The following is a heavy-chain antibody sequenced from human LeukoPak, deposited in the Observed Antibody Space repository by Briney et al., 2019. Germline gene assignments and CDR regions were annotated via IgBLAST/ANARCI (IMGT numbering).Heavy chain of an antibody. J-gene: IGHJ4*02. CDR3: AKDVAATSQGFFDY. CDR1: GFTFDDYA. Sequence: GGSLRLSCAASGFTFDDYAMHWVRQAPGKGLEWVSLISWDGGSTYYADSVKGRFTISRDNSKNSLYLQMNSLRAEDTALYYCAKDVAATSQGFFDYWGQGTLVTVSS. D-gene: IGHD2-15*01. V-gene: IGHV3-43D*03. CDR2: ISWDGGST.